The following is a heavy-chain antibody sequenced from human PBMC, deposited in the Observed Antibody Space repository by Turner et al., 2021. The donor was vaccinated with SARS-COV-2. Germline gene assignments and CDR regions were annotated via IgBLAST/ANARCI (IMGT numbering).Heavy chain of an antibody. V-gene: IGHV3-33*01. CDR3: AREHPPSSWQTYYFDF. CDR1: GFTFSSYG. CDR2: IWYDGSNK. J-gene: IGHJ4*02. D-gene: IGHD6-13*01. Sequence: QVQLVESGGGVVQPGRSLRLSCAASGFTFSSYGMHWVRQAPGKGLEWVAIIWYDGSNKYYADSVKGRFTISRDNSKNTLYLQMNSLRAEDTAVYYCAREHPPSSWQTYYFDFWGQGILVTVSS.